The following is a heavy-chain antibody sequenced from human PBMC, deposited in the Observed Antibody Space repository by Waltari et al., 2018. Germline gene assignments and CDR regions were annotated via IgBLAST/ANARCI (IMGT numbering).Heavy chain of an antibody. D-gene: IGHD6-19*01. V-gene: IGHV1-69*15. Sequence: GRIIPIFGTANYAQKFQGRVTITADESTSTAYMELSSLRSEDTAVYYCARGRQWLVYWGQGTLVTVSS. CDR3: ARGRQWLVY. CDR2: IIPIFGTA. J-gene: IGHJ4*02.